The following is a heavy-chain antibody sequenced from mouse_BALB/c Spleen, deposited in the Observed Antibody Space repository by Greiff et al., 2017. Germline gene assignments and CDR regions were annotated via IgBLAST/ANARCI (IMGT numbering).Heavy chain of an antibody. CDR1: GFTFSSYA. D-gene: IGHD1-1*01. CDR2: ISSGGSYT. CDR3: ARSYGSSDYFDY. J-gene: IGHJ2*01. V-gene: IGHV5-9-4*01. Sequence: DVKLVESGGGLVKPGGSLKLSCAASGFTFSSYAMSWVRQSPEKRLEWVAEISSGGSYTYYPDTVTGRFTISRDNAKNTLYLEMSSLRSEDTAMYYCARSYGSSDYFDYWGQGTTLTVSS.